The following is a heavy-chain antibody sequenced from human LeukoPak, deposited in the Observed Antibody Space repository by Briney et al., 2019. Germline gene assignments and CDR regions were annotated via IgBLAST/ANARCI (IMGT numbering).Heavy chain of an antibody. CDR2: IDYDGSIT. V-gene: IGHV3-74*01. J-gene: IGHJ4*02. CDR1: GFTFSSYW. D-gene: IGHD1-7*01. CDR3: VKDLGGNYDY. Sequence: PGGSLRLSCAASGFTFSSYWIHWVRQVPGKGLVWVSRIDYDGSITNYADSVKGRFTISRDNARNTLYLQMNGLRVDDTAVYYCVKDLGGNYDYWGQGTLVTVSS.